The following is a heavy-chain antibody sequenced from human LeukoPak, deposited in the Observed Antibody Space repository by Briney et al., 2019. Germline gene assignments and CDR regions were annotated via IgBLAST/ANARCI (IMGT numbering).Heavy chain of an antibody. J-gene: IGHJ4*02. CDR3: ARDPSNRIAPAGPGY. D-gene: IGHD6-13*01. Sequence: GGSLRLSCAASGFTVSSNYMSWVRQAPGKGLEWVSVIYSGGSTYYADSVKGRFTISRDNSKNTLYLQMNSLRAEDTAVYYCARDPSNRIAPAGPGYWGQGTLVTVSS. V-gene: IGHV3-53*01. CDR2: IYSGGST. CDR1: GFTVSSNY.